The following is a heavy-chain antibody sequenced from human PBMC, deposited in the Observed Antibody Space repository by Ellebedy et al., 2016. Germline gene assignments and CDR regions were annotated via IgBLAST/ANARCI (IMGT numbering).Heavy chain of an antibody. D-gene: IGHD5-12*01. J-gene: IGHJ4*02. CDR2: ISSSSSYI. V-gene: IGHV3-21*01. CDR3: ARVVMATITGCCGNFDY. Sequence: GESLKISXAASGFTFSSYSMNWVRQAPGKGLEWVSSISSSSSYIYYADSVKGRFTISRDNAKNSLYLQMNSLRAEDTAVYYCARVVMATITGCCGNFDYWGQGTLVTVSS. CDR1: GFTFSSYS.